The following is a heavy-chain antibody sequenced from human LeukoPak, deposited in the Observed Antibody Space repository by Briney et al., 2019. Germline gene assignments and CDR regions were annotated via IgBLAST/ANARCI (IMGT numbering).Heavy chain of an antibody. CDR3: ARDTSGWYLFDP. V-gene: IGHV3-11*04. J-gene: IGHJ5*02. CDR2: ISSSGSTI. Sequence: GGSLRLSCAASGFTVSSNYMSWVRQAPGKGLEWVSYISSSGSTIYYADSVKGRFTISRDNAKNSLYLQMNSLRAEDTAVYYCARDTSGWYLFDPWGQGTLVTVSS. D-gene: IGHD6-19*01. CDR1: GFTVSSNY.